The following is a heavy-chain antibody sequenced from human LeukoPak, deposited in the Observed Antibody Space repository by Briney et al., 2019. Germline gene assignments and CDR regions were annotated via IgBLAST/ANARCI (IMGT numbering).Heavy chain of an antibody. CDR2: IYYSGST. CDR1: GGSISSYY. V-gene: IGHV4-59*01. CDR3: ARAGPYYVDSSGYYVANAFDI. Sequence: SETLSLTCTVSGGSISSYYWSWIRQPPGKGLEWIGYIYYSGSTNYNPSLKSRVTISVDTSKNQFSLKLSSVTAADTAVYYCARAGPYYVDSSGYYVANAFDIWGQGTIVTVSS. D-gene: IGHD3-22*01. J-gene: IGHJ3*02.